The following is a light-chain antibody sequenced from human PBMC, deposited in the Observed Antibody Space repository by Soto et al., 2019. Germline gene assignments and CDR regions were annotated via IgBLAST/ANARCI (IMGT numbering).Light chain of an antibody. CDR2: DVS. J-gene: IGLJ2*01. V-gene: IGLV2-14*03. CDR3: SLYRGTKQPVL. CDR1: SSDVGTYNY. Sequence: QSALTQPASLSGSPGQSITISCTGTSSDVGTYNYVSWYQHYPGKAPKVIIYDVSDRPSGVSTRFSGSKSGNTASLTISVLKDEEEAVYSCSLYRGTKQPVLFGGGTKVPVL.